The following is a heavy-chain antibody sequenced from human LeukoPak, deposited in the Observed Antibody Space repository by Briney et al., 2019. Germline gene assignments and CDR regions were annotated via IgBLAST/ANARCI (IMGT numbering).Heavy chain of an antibody. V-gene: IGHV3-7*05. CDR1: AFTFSSSW. CDR2: INEDGSKK. J-gene: IGHJ4*02. CDR3: DYRGE. Sequence: PGGSLRLSCVASAFTFSSSWMNWVRHAPGKGLEWVANINEDGSKKSYVDSVKGRFTISRDNAKNSLYLQMNSLRAEDTAVYYCDYRGEWGQGILVTVSS. D-gene: IGHD3-10*01.